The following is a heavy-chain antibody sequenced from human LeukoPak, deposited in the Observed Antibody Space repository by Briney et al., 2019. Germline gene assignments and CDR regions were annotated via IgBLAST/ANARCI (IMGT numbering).Heavy chain of an antibody. CDR3: ARDIRTMIAGRYFDL. V-gene: IGHV3-21*01. CDR1: GFTFSTYS. J-gene: IGHJ2*01. D-gene: IGHD3-22*01. CDR2: IRSGSTYI. Sequence: GGSLRLSCAASGFTFSTYSMHWVRQAPGKGLEWVSSIRSGSTYINYADSVKGRFTISRDDAKNSLYLQMNSLRAEDTAVYYCARDIRTMIAGRYFDLWGRGTLVTVSS.